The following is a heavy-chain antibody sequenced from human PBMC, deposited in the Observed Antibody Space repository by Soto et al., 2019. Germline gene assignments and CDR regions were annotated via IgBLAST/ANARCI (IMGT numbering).Heavy chain of an antibody. D-gene: IGHD2-15*01. J-gene: IGHJ4*02. CDR2: IYSGGST. CDR3: ARDKDCSGGSCWTGTDY. CDR1: GFTVRSNY. V-gene: IGHV3-53*01. Sequence: GGSLRLSCAASGFTVRSNYMSWVRQAPGKGLEWVSIIYSGGSTYYADSVKGRFTISRDNSKNTLYLQMNSLGVEDTAIYYCARDKDCSGGSCWTGTDYWGQGTLVTVSS.